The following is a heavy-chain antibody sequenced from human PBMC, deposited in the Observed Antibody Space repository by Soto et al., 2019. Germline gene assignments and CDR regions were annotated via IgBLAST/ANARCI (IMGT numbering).Heavy chain of an antibody. V-gene: IGHV2-26*01. CDR2: IFSNDEK. CDR3: ARILKPDYDILTGYQGAYYFDY. D-gene: IGHD3-9*01. J-gene: IGHJ4*02. CDR1: GFSLSNARMG. Sequence: QVTLKESGPVLVKPTETLTLTCTVSGFSLSNARMGVSWIRQPPGKALEWLAHIFSNDEKSYSTSLKSRLTISKDTSKSQVVLTMTNMDPVDTATYYCARILKPDYDILTGYQGAYYFDYWGQGTLVTVSS.